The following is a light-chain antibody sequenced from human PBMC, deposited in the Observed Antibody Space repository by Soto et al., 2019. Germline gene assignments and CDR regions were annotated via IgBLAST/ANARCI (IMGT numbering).Light chain of an antibody. V-gene: IGKV1-9*01. CDR3: QQLSRYPLT. CDR1: QALSNY. Sequence: DIQLTQSPSFLSASVGDTVTITCRASQALSNYLAWYQQKPGKAPDLLIYSASTLQSGVPSRFSGSGSETEFSLTIRALQPEDFATYYCQQLSRYPLTFGGWTRVDIK. J-gene: IGKJ4*01. CDR2: SAS.